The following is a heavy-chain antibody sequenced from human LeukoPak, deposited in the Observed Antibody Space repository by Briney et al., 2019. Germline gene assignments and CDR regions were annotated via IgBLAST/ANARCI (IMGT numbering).Heavy chain of an antibody. J-gene: IGHJ5*02. CDR1: GYTFTSYG. CDR2: ISDYNGNT. V-gene: IGHV1-18*03. CDR3: ARDLYRDSLPVSWFDP. Sequence: ASVKVSCKXSGYTFTSYGISWVRQAPGQGLERMGRISDYNGNTNYAQKLQGRVTMTTDTSTSTAYMELRSLRSDDMAVYYCARDLYRDSLPVSWFDPWGQGTLVTVSS. D-gene: IGHD4-11*01.